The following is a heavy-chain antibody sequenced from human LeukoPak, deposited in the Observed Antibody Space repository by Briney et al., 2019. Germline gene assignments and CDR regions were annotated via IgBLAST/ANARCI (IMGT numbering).Heavy chain of an antibody. V-gene: IGHV4-34*01. CDR1: GGSFSGYY. J-gene: IGHJ4*02. Sequence: SETLSLTCAVYGGSFSGYYWSWIRQPPGKGLEWIGEINHSGSTNYNPSLKSRVTISVDTSKNQFSLKLSSVTAADTAVYYCARGGGYYDSSGYYGYYFDYWGQGTLVTVSS. CDR2: INHSGST. D-gene: IGHD3-22*01. CDR3: ARGGGYYDSSGYYGYYFDY.